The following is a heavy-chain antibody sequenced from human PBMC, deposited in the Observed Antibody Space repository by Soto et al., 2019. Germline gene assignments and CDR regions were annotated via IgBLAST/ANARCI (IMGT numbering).Heavy chain of an antibody. V-gene: IGHV3-21*01. CDR3: ARVGKWWSEHQYYYYGMDV. CDR1: GFTFSSYS. Sequence: GGSLRLSCAASGFTFSSYSMNWVRQAPGKGLEWVSSISSSSSYIYYADSVKGRFTISRDNAKNSLYLQMNSLRAEDTAVYYCARVGKWWSEHQYYYYGMDVWGQGTTVTVSS. J-gene: IGHJ6*02. CDR2: ISSSSSYI. D-gene: IGHD2-15*01.